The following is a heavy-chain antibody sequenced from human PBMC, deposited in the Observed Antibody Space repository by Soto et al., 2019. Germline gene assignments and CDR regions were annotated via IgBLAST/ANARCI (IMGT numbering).Heavy chain of an antibody. D-gene: IGHD2-15*01. Sequence: GGSLRLSCAASGFTFSSYAMSWVRQAPGKGLEWVAVIWYDGSNKYYVDSVKGRFTISRDISKNTLYLQMICLRAEDTAVYYCTTDIGDYWGQGTLVTVSS. J-gene: IGHJ4*02. CDR2: IWYDGSNK. CDR3: TTDIGDY. V-gene: IGHV3-33*08. CDR1: GFTFSSYA.